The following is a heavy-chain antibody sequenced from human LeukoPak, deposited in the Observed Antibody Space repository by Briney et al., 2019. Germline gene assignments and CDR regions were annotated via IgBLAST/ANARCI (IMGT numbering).Heavy chain of an antibody. D-gene: IGHD4-23*01. CDR1: GGSVSSGSYY. V-gene: IGHV4-61*01. J-gene: IGHJ4*02. CDR2: IYYSGST. Sequence: SETLSLTCTVSGGSVSSGSYYWSWIRQPPGKGLEWIGYIYYSGSTNYNPSLKSRVTISVDTSKNQFSLKLSSVTAADTAVYYCAGDRGGEYYFDYWGQGTLVTVSS. CDR3: AGDRGGEYYFDY.